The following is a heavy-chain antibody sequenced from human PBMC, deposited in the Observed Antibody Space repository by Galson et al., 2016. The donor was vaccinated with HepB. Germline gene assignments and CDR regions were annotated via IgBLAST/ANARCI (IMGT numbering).Heavy chain of an antibody. CDR1: GFTFSSYG. Sequence: SLRLSCAASGFTFSSYGIHWVRQAPGKGLEWVSVIWYDGSRKYYVDSVRGRFTISRDNFKNMVYLQMNSLRAEDTAVYYCARDRRSGRYEDDFHIWSQGTMVTVSS. CDR2: IWYDGSRK. CDR3: ARDRRSGRYEDDFHI. J-gene: IGHJ3*02. D-gene: IGHD1-26*01. V-gene: IGHV3-33*01.